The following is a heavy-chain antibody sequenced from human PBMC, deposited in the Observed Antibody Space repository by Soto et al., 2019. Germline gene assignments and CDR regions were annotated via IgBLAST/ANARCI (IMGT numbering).Heavy chain of an antibody. V-gene: IGHV3-72*01. Sequence: GGSLRLSRAASGFSFSGHNMDCVRQAPWKGLEWFVSTRNKANIYTTEYAASVKGRFTISRDYSKNSLYLQMNSLENEDTAVYYCAKTYGDNWNSHHLDCWGQGTLVTVSS. D-gene: IGHD1-7*01. CDR3: AKTYGDNWNSHHLDC. J-gene: IGHJ4*02. CDR1: GFSFSGHN. CDR2: TRNKANIYTT.